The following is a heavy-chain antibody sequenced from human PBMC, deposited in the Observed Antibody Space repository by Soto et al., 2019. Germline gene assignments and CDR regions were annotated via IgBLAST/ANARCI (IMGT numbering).Heavy chain of an antibody. V-gene: IGHV3-53*04. J-gene: IGHJ3*01. CDR3: AGRTYG. D-gene: IGHD4-17*01. CDR2: IYSGGTP. Sequence: VQLVESGGGLVQPGGSLRLSCAASGVDVSSNYMSWVRQAPGKGLEWVSLIYSGGTPYYADSVKGRFTISRHSSKNPLYLQMNSLRVEDTAVYYCAGRTYGWGQGTMVTVSA. CDR1: GVDVSSNY.